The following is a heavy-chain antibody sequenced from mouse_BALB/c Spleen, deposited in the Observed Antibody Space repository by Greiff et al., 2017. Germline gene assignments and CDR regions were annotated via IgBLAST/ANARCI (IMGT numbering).Heavy chain of an antibody. D-gene: IGHD1-1*01. J-gene: IGHJ2*01. CDR1: GYSITSGYY. CDR2: ISYDGSN. CDR3: ARFYYYGSYFDY. V-gene: IGHV3-6*02. Sequence: EVHLVESGPGLVKPSQSLSLTCSVTGYSITSGYYWNWIRQFPGNKLEWMGYISYDGSNNYNPSLKNRISITRDTSKNQFFLKLNSVTTEDTATYYCARFYYYGSYFDYWGQGTTLTVSS.